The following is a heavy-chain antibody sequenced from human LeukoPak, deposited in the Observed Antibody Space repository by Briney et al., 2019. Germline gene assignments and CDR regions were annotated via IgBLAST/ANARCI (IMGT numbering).Heavy chain of an antibody. CDR2: ISSSSSYI. CDR1: GSTFSSYS. J-gene: IGHJ3*02. Sequence: GGSLRLSCAASGSTFSSYSMNWVRQAPGKGLEWVSSISSSSSYIYYADSVKGRFTISRDNAKNSLYLQMNSLRAEDTAVYYCARGGLPSAFDIWGQGTMVTVSS. CDR3: ARGGLPSAFDI. V-gene: IGHV3-21*01. D-gene: IGHD4-11*01.